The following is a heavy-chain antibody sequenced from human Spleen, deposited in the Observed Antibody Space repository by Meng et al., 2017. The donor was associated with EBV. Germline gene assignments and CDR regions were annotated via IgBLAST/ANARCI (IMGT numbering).Heavy chain of an antibody. CDR2: MNPNSGNT. D-gene: IGHD2-15*01. CDR1: GYTFSDYD. J-gene: IGHJ4*02. V-gene: IGHV1-8*01. CDR3: GRGIRNQLFSDY. Sequence: SGAELTKHGHSVNVSCKASGYTFSDYDFTWVRTVYGKGLEWMGWMNPNSGNTGFARKFRGRVTVTKDSSISTPYMEMLSLTSDDTAVYFCGRGIRNQLFSDYWGQGTLVTVSS.